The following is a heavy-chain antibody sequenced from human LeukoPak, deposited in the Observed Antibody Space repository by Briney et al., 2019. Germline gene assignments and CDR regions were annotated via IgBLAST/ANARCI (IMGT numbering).Heavy chain of an antibody. V-gene: IGHV3-64D*09. CDR2: ISSNGYST. J-gene: IGHJ4*02. Sequence: GGSLRLSRSASGFTFSDYALYWVRPAPGGGVEYVSAISSNGYSTYYGDSVKGRFTISRDNSKNTLYLQMSSLRAEDTAVYHCVKVGKWEPNGPFDYWGQGTLVTVSS. CDR3: VKVGKWEPNGPFDY. CDR1: GFTFSDYA. D-gene: IGHD1-26*01.